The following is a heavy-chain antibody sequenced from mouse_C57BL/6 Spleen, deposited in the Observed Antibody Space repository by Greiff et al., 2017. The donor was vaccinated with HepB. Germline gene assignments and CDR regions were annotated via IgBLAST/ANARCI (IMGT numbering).Heavy chain of an antibody. CDR3: AREAKDY. CDR2: IYPGDGDT. V-gene: IGHV1-82*01. CDR1: GYAFSSSW. Sequence: VQLQQSGPELVKPGASVKISCKASGYAFSSSWMNWVKQRPGKGLEWIGRIYPGDGDTNYNGKFKGKATLTADKSSSTAYMQLSSLTSEDSAVYFCAREAKDYWGQGTTLTVSS. D-gene: IGHD1-1*01. J-gene: IGHJ2*01.